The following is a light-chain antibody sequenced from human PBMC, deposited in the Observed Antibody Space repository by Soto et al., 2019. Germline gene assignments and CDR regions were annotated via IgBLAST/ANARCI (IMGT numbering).Light chain of an antibody. CDR3: MQLSHFPWT. V-gene: IGKV2-24*01. J-gene: IGKJ1*01. CDR1: QSLVHSDRNTY. CDR2: KVS. Sequence: EIVMTQTPLSAPVTLGQSASISCRSSQSLVHSDRNTYLSWFHQRPGHPPRLLIYKVSKRLSGVPDRFGGSGSGTYFTLKIDRVEADDVGLYYCMQLSHFPWTFGQGTKVEV.